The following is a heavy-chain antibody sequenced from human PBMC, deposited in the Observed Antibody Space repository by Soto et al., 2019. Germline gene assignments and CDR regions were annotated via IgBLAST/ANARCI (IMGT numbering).Heavy chain of an antibody. CDR3: ARDRLDCSSTSCYRGYYYGMDV. CDR2: IIPIFGTA. D-gene: IGHD2-2*02. J-gene: IGHJ6*02. Sequence: SVKVSCKASGGTFSSYAISWVRQAPGQGLEWMGGIIPIFGTANYAQKFQGRVTITADESTGTAYMELSSLRSEDTAVYYCARDRLDCSSTSCYRGYYYGMDVWGQGTTVTVSS. V-gene: IGHV1-69*13. CDR1: GGTFSSYA.